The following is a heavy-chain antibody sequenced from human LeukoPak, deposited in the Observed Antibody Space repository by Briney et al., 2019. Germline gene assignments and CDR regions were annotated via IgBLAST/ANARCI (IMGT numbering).Heavy chain of an antibody. CDR1: GFTFSSQW. Sequence: QAGGSLRLSCAASGFTFSSQWMGWVRQAPGKGLEWVANVNQGGTEKFYVDSVKGRFTISRDNSKNTLYLQMNSLRAEDTAVYYCAKLGLYYDSSGYYYFDYWGQGTLVTVSS. D-gene: IGHD3-22*01. J-gene: IGHJ4*02. CDR2: VNQGGTEK. V-gene: IGHV3-7*03. CDR3: AKLGLYYDSSGYYYFDY.